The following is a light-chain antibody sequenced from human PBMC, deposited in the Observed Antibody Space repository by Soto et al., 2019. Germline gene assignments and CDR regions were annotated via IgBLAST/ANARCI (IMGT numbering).Light chain of an antibody. CDR3: QHYNSYSEA. CDR1: QTVRNNY. Sequence: EFVLTQSPGTLSLSPWERATLSCRASQTVRNNYLAWYQQKPGQAPRLLIYKASTLKSGVPSRFSGSGSGTEFTLTISSLQPDDFATYYCQHYNSYSEAFGQGTKVDI. J-gene: IGKJ1*01. CDR2: KAS. V-gene: IGKV3-20*01.